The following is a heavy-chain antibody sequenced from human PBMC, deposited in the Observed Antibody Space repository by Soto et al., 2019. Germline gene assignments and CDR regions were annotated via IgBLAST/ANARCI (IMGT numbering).Heavy chain of an antibody. D-gene: IGHD1-20*01. J-gene: IGHJ6*02. V-gene: IGHV1-69*12. CDR1: GGTFSSYA. CDR2: IIPIFGTA. CDR3: ARSITGTVSYYYGMDV. Sequence: QVQLAQSGAEVKKPGSSVKVSCKASGGTFSSYAISWVRQAPGQGPEWMGGIIPIFGTANYAQKFQGRVTIPADESTSTAYMELSSLRSEDTAVYYCARSITGTVSYYYGMDVWGQGTTVTVSS.